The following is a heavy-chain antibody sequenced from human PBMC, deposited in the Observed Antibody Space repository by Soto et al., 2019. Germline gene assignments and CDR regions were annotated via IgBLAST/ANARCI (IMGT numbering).Heavy chain of an antibody. CDR2: IIPIFGTA. CDR3: ARVPAPAYYDFWSGYPDV. D-gene: IGHD3-3*01. CDR1: GGTFSSYA. J-gene: IGHJ6*02. Sequence: SVKVSCKASGGTFSSYAISWVRQAPGQGLEWMGGIIPIFGTANYAQKFQGRVTITADESTSTAYMELSSLRSEDTAVYYRARVPAPAYYDFWSGYPDVWGQGTTVTVSS. V-gene: IGHV1-69*13.